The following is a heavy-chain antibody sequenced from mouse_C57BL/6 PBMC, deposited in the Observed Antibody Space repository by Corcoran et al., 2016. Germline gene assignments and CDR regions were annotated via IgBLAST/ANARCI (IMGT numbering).Heavy chain of an antibody. V-gene: IGHV1-81*01. CDR1: GYTFTSYG. J-gene: IGHJ3*01. CDR2: IYPRSGNT. CDR3: ARGEVYPMAY. D-gene: IGHD2-1*01. Sequence: QVQLQQSGAELARPGASVKLSCKASGYTFTSYGISWVKQRTGQGLEWIGEIYPRSGNTYYNEKFKGKATLTADKSSSTAYMELRSLTSEDSAVYFCARGEVYPMAYWGQGTLVTVSA.